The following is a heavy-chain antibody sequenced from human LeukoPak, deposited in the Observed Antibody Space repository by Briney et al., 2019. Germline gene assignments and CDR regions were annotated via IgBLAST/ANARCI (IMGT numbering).Heavy chain of an antibody. CDR1: GYTFTSYG. CDR2: ISAYNGNT. J-gene: IGHJ4*02. CDR3: ARGNYDFWSGYRPPFDY. V-gene: IGHV1-18*01. D-gene: IGHD3-3*01. Sequence: GASVKVSCKASGYTFTSYGISWVRQAPGQGLEWMGWISAYNGNTNYAQKLQGRVTMTTDTSTSTAYMELRSLRSDDTAVYYCARGNYDFWSGYRPPFDYWGQGTLVTVSS.